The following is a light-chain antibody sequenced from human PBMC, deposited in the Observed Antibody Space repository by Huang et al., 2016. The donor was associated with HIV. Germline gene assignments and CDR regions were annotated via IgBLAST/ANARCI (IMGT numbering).Light chain of an antibody. Sequence: EIVLTQSPATLSLSPGERATLSCRASQSISTYLAWYQQKRGQAPRLLIYDASNRATGIPARFSGSGSGTDFTLTINSLEPEDFEAYYCQQRSNWPITFGQGTRLEIK. CDR1: QSISTY. CDR3: QQRSNWPIT. J-gene: IGKJ5*01. V-gene: IGKV3-11*01. CDR2: DAS.